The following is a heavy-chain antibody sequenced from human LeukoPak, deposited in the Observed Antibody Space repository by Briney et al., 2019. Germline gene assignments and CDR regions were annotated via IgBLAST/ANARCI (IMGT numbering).Heavy chain of an antibody. Sequence: GGSLRLSCAASGFTFSSYEMNWVRQAPGKGLEWISYISSSISITSYAASVKGRSTISRDNAKNSLYLQLNSLRDEDTAVYYCAGIGATNWAYYFDHWGQGTLVTVSS. CDR2: ISSSISIT. CDR1: GFTFSSYE. J-gene: IGHJ4*02. CDR3: AGIGATNWAYYFDH. V-gene: IGHV3-48*03. D-gene: IGHD7-27*01.